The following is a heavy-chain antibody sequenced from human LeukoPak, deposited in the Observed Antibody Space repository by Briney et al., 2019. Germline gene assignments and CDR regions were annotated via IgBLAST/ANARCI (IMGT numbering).Heavy chain of an antibody. CDR3: ASSGIAVAGTRILSSWFDP. CDR1: GYTFTSYG. J-gene: IGHJ5*02. CDR2: ISAYNGNT. Sequence: GASVKVSCKASGYTFTSYGISWVRQAPGQGLEWMGWISAYNGNTNYAQKLQGRVTMTTDTSTSTAYMELRSLRSDDTAVYYCASSGIAVAGTRILSSWFDPWGQGTLVTVSS. V-gene: IGHV1-18*01. D-gene: IGHD6-19*01.